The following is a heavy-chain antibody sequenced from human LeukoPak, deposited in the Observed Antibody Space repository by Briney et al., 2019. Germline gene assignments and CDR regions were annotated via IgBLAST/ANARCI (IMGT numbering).Heavy chain of an antibody. CDR3: ARDLTARIAAAGRADY. D-gene: IGHD6-13*01. CDR2: ISWNSGSI. CDR1: GFTFDDYA. V-gene: IGHV3-9*01. Sequence: GGSLRLSCAASGFTFDDYAMHWVRQAPGKGLEWVSGISWNSGSIGYADSVKGRFTISRDNAKNSLYLQMNSLRAEDTALYYCARDLTARIAAAGRADYWGQGTLVTVSS. J-gene: IGHJ4*02.